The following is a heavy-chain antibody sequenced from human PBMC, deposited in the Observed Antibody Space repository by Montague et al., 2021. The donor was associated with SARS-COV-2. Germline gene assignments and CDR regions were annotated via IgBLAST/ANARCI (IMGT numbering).Heavy chain of an antibody. D-gene: IGHD3-3*02. Sequence: SETLSLTCGVFGASIRGNTWSRLRKRPGKGLERIGDVRDTGTTNYNPSVRSRANIFVDTSKAQFSLTLTSVNTADTAVYYCARFVKTGTTSAFDRWGQGTLVIVSS. CDR2: VRDTGTT. CDR3: ARFVKTGTTSAFDR. J-gene: IGHJ1*01. CDR1: GASIRGNT. V-gene: IGHV4-59*12.